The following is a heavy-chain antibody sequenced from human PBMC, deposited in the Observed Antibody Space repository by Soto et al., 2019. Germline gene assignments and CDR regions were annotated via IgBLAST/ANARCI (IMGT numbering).Heavy chain of an antibody. Sequence: GSLRLSGAASVFTFSDYAMSWVRQAPGKGLEWVSAISGSAIATYYADSVKGRFTISRDNSKNTLYLQMNRLRAEDTAVYYCAKDVISMVRGTNNWFDPWGQGTLVTVSS. J-gene: IGHJ5*02. D-gene: IGHD3-10*01. CDR1: VFTFSDYA. CDR3: AKDVISMVRGTNNWFDP. CDR2: ISGSAIAT. V-gene: IGHV3-23*01.